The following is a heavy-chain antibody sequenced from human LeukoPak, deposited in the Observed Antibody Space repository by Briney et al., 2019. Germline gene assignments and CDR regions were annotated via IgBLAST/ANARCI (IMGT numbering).Heavy chain of an antibody. V-gene: IGHV3-53*01. CDR2: IYSGGST. J-gene: IGHJ6*02. CDR1: GFTVSSNY. CDR3: AREACGFPYYYGMDV. D-gene: IGHD6-25*01. Sequence: GGSLRLSCAASGFTVSSNYMNWVRQAPGKGLEWVSIIYSGGSTYYADSVKGRFTISRDNSKNTLYLQMNSLRAEDTAVYYCAREACGFPYYYGMDVWGQGTTVTVSS.